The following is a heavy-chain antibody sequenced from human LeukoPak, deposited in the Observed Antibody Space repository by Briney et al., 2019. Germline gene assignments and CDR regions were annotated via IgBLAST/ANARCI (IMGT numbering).Heavy chain of an antibody. CDR3: ARDYGSGSYNY. CDR2: IYYSGST. Sequence: SETLSLTCTVSGGSISSYYWSWIRQPPGKGLEWIGYIYYSGSTNYNPSLKSRVTISVDTSKNQFSLKLSSVTAADTAVYYCARDYGSGSYNYWGQGTLVTVSS. V-gene: IGHV4-59*01. D-gene: IGHD3-10*01. J-gene: IGHJ4*02. CDR1: GGSISSYY.